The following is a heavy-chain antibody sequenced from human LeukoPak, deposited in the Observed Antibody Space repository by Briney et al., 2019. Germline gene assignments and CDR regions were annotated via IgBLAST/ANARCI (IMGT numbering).Heavy chain of an antibody. CDR1: GFTFSSYA. D-gene: IGHD6-19*01. V-gene: IGHV3-23*01. CDR2: ISGSGGST. CDR3: AKGDRGSGWYIDYY. Sequence: GGSLRLSCAASGFTFSSYAVSWVRQAPGKGLEWVSAISGSGGSTYYADSVKGRFTISRDNSKNTLYLQMNSLRAEDTAVYYCAKGDRGSGWYIDYYWGQGTLVTVSS. J-gene: IGHJ4*02.